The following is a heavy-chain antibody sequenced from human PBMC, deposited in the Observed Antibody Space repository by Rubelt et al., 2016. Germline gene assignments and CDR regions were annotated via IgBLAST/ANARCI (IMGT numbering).Heavy chain of an antibody. Sequence: QVQLVQSGSELKKPGASVKVSCKASGYTFTSYAMNWVRQAPGQGLEWMGWINTNNGNPTYAQGFTGGFVFSLETAVSTAYLQISRLKAEDTAVYYWARSPLADYDFWSGYYILDYWGQGTLVTVSS. J-gene: IGHJ4*02. CDR1: GYTFTSYA. CDR3: ARSPLADYDFWSGYYILDY. V-gene: IGHV7-4-1*02. D-gene: IGHD3-3*01. CDR2: INTNNGNP.